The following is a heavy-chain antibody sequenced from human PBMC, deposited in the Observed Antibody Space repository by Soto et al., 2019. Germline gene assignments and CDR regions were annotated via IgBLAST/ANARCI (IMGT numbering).Heavy chain of an antibody. D-gene: IGHD6-19*01. V-gene: IGHV3-7*04. CDR1: GFTFSRYW. CDR2: IKHDGSEK. Sequence: PGGSLRLSCAASGFTFSRYWMDWVRQAPRKGLEWVATIKHDGSEKYYVDSVKGRFIISRDNAKNSVFLQMNGLRVEDTAVYFCARAMGTDGWSNHPFESWGKGTMVTVSS. J-gene: IGHJ3*02. CDR3: ARAMGTDGWSNHPFES.